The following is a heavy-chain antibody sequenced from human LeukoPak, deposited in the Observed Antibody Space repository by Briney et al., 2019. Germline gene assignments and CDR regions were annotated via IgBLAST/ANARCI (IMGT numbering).Heavy chain of an antibody. CDR1: GFTFSNYA. CDR3: ARPGGAPLFWYFDL. Sequence: SGGSLRLSCAASGFTFSNYAMHWVRQAPGKGLEWVAVISYDGSNQNYADSVKGRFTISRDNSKNTLHPQMNSLRGEDTAVYYCARPGGAPLFWYFDLWGRGTLVTVSS. D-gene: IGHD1-26*01. J-gene: IGHJ2*01. V-gene: IGHV3-30-3*01. CDR2: ISYDGSNQ.